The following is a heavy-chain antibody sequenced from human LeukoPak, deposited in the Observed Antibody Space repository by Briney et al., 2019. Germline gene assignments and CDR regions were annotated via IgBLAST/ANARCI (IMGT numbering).Heavy chain of an antibody. J-gene: IGHJ4*02. CDR3: ARLPDDYVWGSYRSPDY. CDR1: GGSISSSSYY. Sequence: SETLSLTCTVSGGSISSSSYYWGWIRQPPGKGLEWIGSIYYSGSTYYNPSLKSRVTISVDTSKNQFSLKLSSVTAADTAVFYCARLPDDYVWGSYRSPDYWGQGTLVTVSS. V-gene: IGHV4-39*01. D-gene: IGHD3-16*02. CDR2: IYYSGST.